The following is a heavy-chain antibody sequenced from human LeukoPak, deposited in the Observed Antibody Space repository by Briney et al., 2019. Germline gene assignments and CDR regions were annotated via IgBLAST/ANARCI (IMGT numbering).Heavy chain of an antibody. CDR3: ASRPSGSYWNY. CDR1: GGSISSYY. J-gene: IGHJ4*02. CDR2: IYYSGST. V-gene: IGHV4-59*08. Sequence: SETLSLTCTVSGGSISSYYWSWIRQPPGKGLEWIGYIYYSGSTNYNPSLKSRVTISVDTSKNQFSLKLSSVTAADTAVYYCASRPSGSYWNYWGQGTLVTISS. D-gene: IGHD1-26*01.